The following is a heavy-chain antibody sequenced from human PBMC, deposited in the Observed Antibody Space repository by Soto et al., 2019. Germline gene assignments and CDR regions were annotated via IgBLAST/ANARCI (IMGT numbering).Heavy chain of an antibody. J-gene: IGHJ4*02. V-gene: IGHV4-4*02. CDR2: ISHSGST. CDR1: GCSDLSGLW. Sequence: QVQLRESGPGLVKPSGTLSLTCAVYGCSDLSGLWWSWVRQPPGKGLEWIGEISHSGSTNYNPSPKCRVTLSVDRSKNQFSQKVSSVTAACTAVYYGATGNGKLTLFDYWGKVALLTVSS. D-gene: IGHD2-8*01. CDR3: ATGNGKLTLFDY.